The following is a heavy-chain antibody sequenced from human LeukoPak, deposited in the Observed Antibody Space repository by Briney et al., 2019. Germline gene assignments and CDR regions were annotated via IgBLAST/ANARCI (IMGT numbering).Heavy chain of an antibody. CDR3: ARDKYSTSPQDH. V-gene: IGHV3-23*01. Sequence: GGSLRLSCVASGFTFSSYDMSWVRQAPGKGLEWVSAISGSGGSIYYPDSVKGRFTISRDNSKNAVYLQMSSLRAEDTAIYYCARDKYSTSPQDHWGQGTLVSVSS. J-gene: IGHJ4*02. CDR2: ISGSGGSI. CDR1: GFTFSSYD. D-gene: IGHD2/OR15-2a*01.